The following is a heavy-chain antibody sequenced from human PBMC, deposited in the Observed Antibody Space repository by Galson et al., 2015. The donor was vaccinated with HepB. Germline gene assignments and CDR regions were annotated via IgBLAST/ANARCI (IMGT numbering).Heavy chain of an antibody. CDR2: FDPEDGET. CDR1: GYTLTELS. D-gene: IGHD3-10*01. V-gene: IGHV1-24*01. CDR3: ATMHYGSGPYGMDV. J-gene: IGHJ6*02. Sequence: SVKVSCKASGYTLTELSMHWVRQAPGKGLGWMGGFDPEDGETIYAQKFQGRVTMTEDTSTDTAYMELSSLRSEDTAVYYCATMHYGSGPYGMDVWGQGTTVTVSS.